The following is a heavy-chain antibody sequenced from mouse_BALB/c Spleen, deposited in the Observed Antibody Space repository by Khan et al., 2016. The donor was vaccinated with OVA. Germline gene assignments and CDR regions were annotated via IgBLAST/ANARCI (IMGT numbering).Heavy chain of an antibody. D-gene: IGHD1-1*01. CDR2: ISYSGRT. Sequence: EVQLQESGPGLVKPSQSLSLTCTVTGYSITSDYAWNWIRQFPGNKLEWMGYISYSGRTSYNPSLKSRISIPRDTSKNQFFLQLTSVTTEDTATDYCARSVTITTVVATDFDYWGQGTTLTVSS. CDR3: ARSVTITTVVATDFDY. CDR1: GYSITSDYA. J-gene: IGHJ2*01. V-gene: IGHV3-2*02.